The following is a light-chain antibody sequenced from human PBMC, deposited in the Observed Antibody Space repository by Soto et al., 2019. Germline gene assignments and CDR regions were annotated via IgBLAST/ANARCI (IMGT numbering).Light chain of an antibody. J-gene: IGKJ1*01. CDR2: KAS. CDR1: QSISTS. Sequence: DIQMTQSPSTLSASVGDRVTVTCPASQSISTSLAWYQQKPGKAPKLLIYKASSLESGVPSRFSGSGSGTEFTLTISSLQPDDFATYYCQQYNTYSRTFGQGTKVEIK. CDR3: QQYNTYSRT. V-gene: IGKV1-5*03.